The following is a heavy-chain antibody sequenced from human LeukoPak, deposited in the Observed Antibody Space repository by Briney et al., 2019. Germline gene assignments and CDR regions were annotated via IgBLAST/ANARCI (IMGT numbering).Heavy chain of an antibody. J-gene: IGHJ4*02. V-gene: IGHV3-48*04. CDR3: AKDGGYFIDY. CDR1: GFTFSSYS. Sequence: GGSLRLSCAASGFTFSSYSMNWVRQAPGKGLEWVSYISSSSSTIYYADSVKGRFTISRDNAKNSLYLQMNSLRAEDMALYYCAKDGGYFIDYWGQGTLVTVSS. D-gene: IGHD3-22*01. CDR2: ISSSSSTI.